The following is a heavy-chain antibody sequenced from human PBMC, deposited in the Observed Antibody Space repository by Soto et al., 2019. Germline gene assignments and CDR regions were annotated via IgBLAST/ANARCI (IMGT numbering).Heavy chain of an antibody. CDR3: ARGQGYYYGLDV. Sequence: GGSLRLSCAASGFTFSVYDMFWVRQATGKGLEWVSGIASGGDTYYGGSMRGRFTISRENAKNSLYLQMYSLTAGDTAVYYCARGQGYYYGLDVWGQGTTVTVSS. CDR1: GFTFSVYD. CDR2: IASGGDT. V-gene: IGHV3-13*01. J-gene: IGHJ6*02.